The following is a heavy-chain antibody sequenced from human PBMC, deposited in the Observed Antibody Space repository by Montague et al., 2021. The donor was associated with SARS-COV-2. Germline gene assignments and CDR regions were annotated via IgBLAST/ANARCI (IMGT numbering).Heavy chain of an antibody. CDR2: XXWXXXK. J-gene: IGHJ5*02. D-gene: IGHD6-19*01. CDR1: GFSLSTSGVG. V-gene: IGHV2-5*02. Sequence: PALVKPTQTLTLTCTFSGFSLSTSGVGVGWIRQPPGKALEWLVXXXWXXXKRXSPSLKSRLTITKDTSKNQVVLTMTNMDPVDTATYYCAHRQNSGWWEDWFDPWGQGTLVTVSS. CDR3: AHRQNSGWWEDWFDP.